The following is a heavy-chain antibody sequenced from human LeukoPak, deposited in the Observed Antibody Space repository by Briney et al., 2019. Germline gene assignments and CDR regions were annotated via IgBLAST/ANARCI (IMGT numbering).Heavy chain of an antibody. CDR2: IYYSGST. Sequence: SETLSLTCTVSGGSISSYYWSWIRQPPGKGLEWIGYIYYSGSTNYNPSLKSRVTISVDTSKNQFSLKLSSVTAADTAVYYCATAFEYSSSYWFDPWGQGTLVTVSS. D-gene: IGHD6-6*01. CDR3: ATAFEYSSSYWFDP. V-gene: IGHV4-59*12. J-gene: IGHJ5*02. CDR1: GGSISSYY.